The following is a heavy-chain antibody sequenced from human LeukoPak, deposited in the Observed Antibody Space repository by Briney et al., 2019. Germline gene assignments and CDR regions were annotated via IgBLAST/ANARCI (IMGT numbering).Heavy chain of an antibody. CDR3: ARAQFYHDSSTYGPDY. CDR1: GFTVSSNY. J-gene: IGHJ4*02. D-gene: IGHD3-22*01. Sequence: GVSLTLPCAASGFTVSSNYMSWLRQAPAKGLEWVSVIYGGGSTYYADSVKGRFSISRDTSKNAVYLQMNSLRAEDTAVYYCARAQFYHDSSTYGPDYWGQGTLVTVSS. CDR2: IYGGGST. V-gene: IGHV3-53*01.